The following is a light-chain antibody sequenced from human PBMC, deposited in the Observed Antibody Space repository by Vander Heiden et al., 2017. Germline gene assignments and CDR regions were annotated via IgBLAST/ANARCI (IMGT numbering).Light chain of an antibody. CDR3: GTWDSSLSVGV. V-gene: IGLV1-51*01. CDR2: DNH. CDR1: TSNIGNNY. J-gene: IGLJ1*01. Sequence: QSVLTQPPSVSAAPGLRVTISCSGSTSNIGNNYASWYQHLPGTAPKLLIYDNHKRPSGIPDRFSASKFGASATLDITGLQTGDEADYYCGTWDSSLSVGVFGTGTKVTVL.